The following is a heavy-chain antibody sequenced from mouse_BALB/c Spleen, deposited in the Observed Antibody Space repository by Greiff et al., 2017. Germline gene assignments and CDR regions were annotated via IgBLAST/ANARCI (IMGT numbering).Heavy chain of an antibody. CDR3: ARSGGYDYFDY. V-gene: IGHV1-67*01. Sequence: QVQLKESGPELVRPGVSVKISCKGSGYTFTDYAMHWVKQSHAKSLEWIGVISTYYGNTNYNQKFKGKATMTVDKSSSTAYMELARLTSEDSAIYYCARSGGYDYFDYWGQGTTLTVSS. CDR1: GYTFTDYA. D-gene: IGHD3-1*01. CDR2: ISTYYGNT. J-gene: IGHJ2*01.